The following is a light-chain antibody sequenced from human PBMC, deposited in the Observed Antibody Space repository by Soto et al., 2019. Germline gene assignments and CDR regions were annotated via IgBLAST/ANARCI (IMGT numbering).Light chain of an antibody. V-gene: IGKV1-12*01. J-gene: IGKJ2*01. CDR1: QDISSW. Sequence: DIQMTQSPSSVSASVGDRVTITCRASQDISSWLAWYQQKPGKGPKLLIYAASYVQSGVPSRFSGTGSGTDFTLTISSLQPEDFATYFCQQVNSFPHTFGQGTKVDTK. CDR2: AAS. CDR3: QQVNSFPHT.